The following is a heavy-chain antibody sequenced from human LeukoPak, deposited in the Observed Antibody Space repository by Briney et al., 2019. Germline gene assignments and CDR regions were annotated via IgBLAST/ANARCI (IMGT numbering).Heavy chain of an antibody. J-gene: IGHJ4*02. CDR2: IKQDGSEK. Sequence: PGGSLRLSCAASGFTFSSYWMSWVRQAPGKGLEWVANIKQDGSEKYYVDSVKGRFTISRDNAKNPLYLQMNSLRAEDTAVYYCASAGVYDILTGPILWGQGTLVTVSS. V-gene: IGHV3-7*01. CDR1: GFTFSSYW. CDR3: ASAGVYDILTGPIL. D-gene: IGHD3-9*01.